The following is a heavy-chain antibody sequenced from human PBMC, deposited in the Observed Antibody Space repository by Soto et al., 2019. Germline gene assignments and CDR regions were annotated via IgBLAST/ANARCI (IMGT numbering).Heavy chain of an antibody. J-gene: IGHJ6*02. D-gene: IGHD6-19*01. V-gene: IGHV4-31*03. CDR2: ISSSGST. CDR3: ARDACGWYYCYGMDV. CDR1: GGSISSGGYY. Sequence: QVQLQETGPGLVKPSQTLSLTCTVSGGSISSGGYYWSWIRQHPGKGLEGIGYISSSGSTYYNPSLERRVTLSVDTSKNRFSLELSSVTAADTAVYYCARDACGWYYCYGMDVWGRGTTVTVSS.